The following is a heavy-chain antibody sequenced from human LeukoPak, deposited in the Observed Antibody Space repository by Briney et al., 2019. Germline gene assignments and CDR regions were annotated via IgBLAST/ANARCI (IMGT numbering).Heavy chain of an antibody. CDR2: IIPIFGTA. D-gene: IGHD2-21*02. CDR1: GGTFSSYA. Sequence: ASVEVSCKASGGTFSSYAISWVRQAPGQGLEWMGGIIPIFGTANYAQKFQGRVTITADESTSTAYMELSSLRSEDTAVYYCARGGDYDVPFDYWGQGTLVTVSS. CDR3: ARGGDYDVPFDY. J-gene: IGHJ4*02. V-gene: IGHV1-69*01.